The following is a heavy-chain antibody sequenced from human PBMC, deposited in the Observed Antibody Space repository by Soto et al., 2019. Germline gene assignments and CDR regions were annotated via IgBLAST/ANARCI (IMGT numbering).Heavy chain of an antibody. CDR3: ARSPDSSGYYPRWYYYGMEV. CDR1: HCSFRSSNG. Sequence: TLSITCTVSHCSFRSSNGLSWVRRRPGERLEWSGEIYHSGSTNYNPSLKSRVAISVDKSKNQFSLKVSSVTAADTAVYYCARSPDSSGYYPRWYYYGMEVWGRGTTVTVSS. D-gene: IGHD3-22*01. J-gene: IGHJ6*02. V-gene: IGHV4-4*02. CDR2: IYHSGST.